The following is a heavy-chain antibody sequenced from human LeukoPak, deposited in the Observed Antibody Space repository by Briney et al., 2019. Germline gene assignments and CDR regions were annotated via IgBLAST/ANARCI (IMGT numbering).Heavy chain of an antibody. J-gene: IGHJ4*02. CDR1: GFTFSSYG. Sequence: GSLRLSCAASGFTFSSYGMHWVRQAPGKGLEWVAVISYDGSNKYYADSVKGRFTISRDNSKNTLYLQMNSLRAEDTAVYYCAKRTAWEPFDYWGQGTLVTVSS. CDR3: AKRTAWEPFDY. V-gene: IGHV3-30*18. D-gene: IGHD1-26*01. CDR2: ISYDGSNK.